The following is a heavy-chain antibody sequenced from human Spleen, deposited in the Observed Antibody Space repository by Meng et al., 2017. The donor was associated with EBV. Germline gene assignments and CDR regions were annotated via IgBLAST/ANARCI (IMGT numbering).Heavy chain of an antibody. CDR2: INQSGST. CDR3: ARGETKDDYGDVNWFDP. Sequence: LQQWGAGLLTPPEPRSLPCAVCGGCFRGYYWSAICQPPRKAPEGIVEINQSGSTNYNPSLKSRVSISVGTSKNQFSLKLSSVTAADTAVYYCARGETKDDYGDVNWFDPWGQGTLVTVSS. J-gene: IGHJ5*02. D-gene: IGHD4-17*01. CDR1: GGCFRGYY. V-gene: IGHV4-34*01.